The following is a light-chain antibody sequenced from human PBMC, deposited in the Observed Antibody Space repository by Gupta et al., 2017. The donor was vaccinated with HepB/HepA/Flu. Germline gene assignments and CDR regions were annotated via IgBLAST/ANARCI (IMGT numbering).Light chain of an antibody. V-gene: IGLV2-14*03. J-gene: IGLJ2*01. CDR1: SRDVVGDNY. CDR3: QLYERTTARVV. CDR2: DDS. Sequence: QSARTHPASRSQCPGQSMTISCTGTSRDVVGDNYVSWYQQHPGKAPNLMIYDDSHRPSGVPKRFSGSNSGNTASLTINGVEAGDEADYDCQLYERTTARVVFGGGTKVTVL.